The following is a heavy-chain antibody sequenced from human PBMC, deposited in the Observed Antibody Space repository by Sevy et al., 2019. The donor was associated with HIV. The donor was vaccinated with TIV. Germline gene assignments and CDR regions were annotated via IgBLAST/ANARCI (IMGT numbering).Heavy chain of an antibody. D-gene: IGHD1-26*01. V-gene: IGHV4-61*02. CDR3: ARDGIRRDYYHGMDV. Sequence: SETLSLTCTVSGDSISSGNHWWSWIRQPAGKGLEWIGRIYTSGRTIYNPVLSSRVTMSVDTSTNQFFLNLNPVTAADTAVYYCARDGIRRDYYHGMDVWGQGTTVTVSS. CDR1: GDSISSGNHW. CDR2: IYTSGRT. J-gene: IGHJ6*02.